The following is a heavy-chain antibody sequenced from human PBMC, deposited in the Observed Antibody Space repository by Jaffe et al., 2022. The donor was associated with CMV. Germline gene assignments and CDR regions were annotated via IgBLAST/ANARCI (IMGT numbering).Heavy chain of an antibody. CDR2: IYYSGST. CDR1: GGSISSGGYY. CDR3: AREADYGSGSYHSYNWFDP. D-gene: IGHD3-10*01. Sequence: QVQLQESGPGLVKPSQTLSLTCTVSGGSISSGGYYWSWIRQHPGKGLEWIGYIYYSGSTYYNPSLKSRVTISVDTSKNQFSLKLSSVTAADTAVYYCAREADYGSGSYHSYNWFDPWGQGTLVTVSS. V-gene: IGHV4-31*03. J-gene: IGHJ5*02.